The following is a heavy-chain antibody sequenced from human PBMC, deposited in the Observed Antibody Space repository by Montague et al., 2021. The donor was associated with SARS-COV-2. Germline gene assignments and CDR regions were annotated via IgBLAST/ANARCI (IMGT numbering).Heavy chain of an antibody. J-gene: IGHJ6*03. CDR2: INHSGSP. Sequence: SETLSLTCAVYGGSFSGHYWSWIRQPPGKGLEWIGEINHSGSPKYNPSLKSRVILLVDTSKNQFSLKLSSVTAADTAVYYCARLGDGVVPSPILGVGPYYSYSYMDVWGKGTTVTVSS. CDR3: ARLGDGVVPSPILGVGPYYSYSYMDV. V-gene: IGHV4-34*01. D-gene: IGHD3-10*01. CDR1: GGSFSGHY.